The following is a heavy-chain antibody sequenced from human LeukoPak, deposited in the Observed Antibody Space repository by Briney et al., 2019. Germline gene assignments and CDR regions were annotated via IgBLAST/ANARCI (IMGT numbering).Heavy chain of an antibody. J-gene: IGHJ4*02. CDR3: MRGRLDLRY. D-gene: IGHD1-7*01. Sequence: GGSLRLSCTGSGFTFADYAVSWFRQAPGKGLEWVGFIRSKSYGGTTEYAASVKGRFTISRDDSKTIAYLQMNSLKTEDTAVYYCMRGRLDLRYWGQGTLVTVSS. V-gene: IGHV3-49*03. CDR2: IRSKSYGGTT. CDR1: GFTFADYA.